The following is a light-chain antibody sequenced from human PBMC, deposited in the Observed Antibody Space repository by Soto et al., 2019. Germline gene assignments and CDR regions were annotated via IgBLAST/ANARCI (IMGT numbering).Light chain of an antibody. V-gene: IGLV2-14*01. CDR3: SSYTSSSTLYV. Sequence: VGGYNYVSWYQQHPGKAPKLMIYEVSNRPSGVSNRFSGSKSGDTASLTISGLQAEDEADYYCSSYTSSSTLYVFGTGTKV. CDR1: VGGYNY. J-gene: IGLJ1*01. CDR2: EVS.